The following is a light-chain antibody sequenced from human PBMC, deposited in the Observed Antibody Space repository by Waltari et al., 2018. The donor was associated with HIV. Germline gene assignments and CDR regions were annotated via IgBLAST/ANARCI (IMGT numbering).Light chain of an antibody. CDR2: GNT. CDR3: QSYDSSLSGSV. CDR1: SSNIGARYG. J-gene: IGLJ2*01. Sequence: QSVLTQPPPVSGAPGQGVTLSCNGSSSNIGARYGVKWYQHLPGTAPKPLIFGNTNRPSGVPDRFSGSRSGTSASLAITGLQAEDEADYYCQSYDSSLSGSVFGGGTKLTVL. V-gene: IGLV1-40*01.